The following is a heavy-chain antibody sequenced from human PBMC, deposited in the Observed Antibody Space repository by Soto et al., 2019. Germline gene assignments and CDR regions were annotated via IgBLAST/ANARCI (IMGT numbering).Heavy chain of an antibody. CDR2: ISAYNGNT. V-gene: IGHV1-18*01. CDR3: ARMDIVLMFDP. J-gene: IGHJ5*02. CDR1: GYTFTSYG. D-gene: IGHD2-8*01. Sequence: ASVKVSCKASGYTFTSYGISWVRQAPGQGREWMGWISAYNGNTNYAQELQGRVTITTDTSTSTAYMELRSLRSDDTAVYYCARMDIVLMFDPWGQGTLVTVSS.